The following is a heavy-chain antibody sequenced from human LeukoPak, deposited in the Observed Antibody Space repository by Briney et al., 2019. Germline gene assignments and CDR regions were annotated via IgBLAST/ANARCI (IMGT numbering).Heavy chain of an antibody. CDR2: ISYSGGT. J-gene: IGHJ3*02. V-gene: IGHV4-59*08. CDR1: GGSIRGYY. Sequence: ASETLSLTCTVSGGSIRGYYWSWVRQSPGKGLEWIGYISYSGGTNFNPSLKSRVTISIDTSKNQFSLKLSSVTAADTAVYYCARTYYYGSGSYYDSRDGFDIWGQGTMVTVSS. CDR3: ARTYYYGSGSYYDSRDGFDI. D-gene: IGHD3-10*01.